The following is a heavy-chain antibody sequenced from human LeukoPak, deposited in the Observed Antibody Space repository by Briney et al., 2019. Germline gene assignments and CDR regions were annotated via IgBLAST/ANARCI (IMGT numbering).Heavy chain of an antibody. CDR3: ARGVSSSWARDWFDP. Sequence: PGGSLRLSCAASGFTFSSYAMSWVRQAPGKGLEWVSAISGSGGSTYYADSVKGRFTISRDNAKNSLYLQMNSLRAEDTAVYYCARGVSSSWARDWFDPWGQGTLVTVSS. J-gene: IGHJ5*02. D-gene: IGHD6-13*01. CDR1: GFTFSSYA. CDR2: ISGSGGST. V-gene: IGHV3-23*01.